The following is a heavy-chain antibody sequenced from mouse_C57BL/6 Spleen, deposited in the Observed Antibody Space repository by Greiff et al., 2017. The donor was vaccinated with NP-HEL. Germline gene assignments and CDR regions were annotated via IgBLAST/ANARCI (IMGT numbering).Heavy chain of an antibody. V-gene: IGHV1-9*01. CDR1: GYTFTGYW. Sequence: VQLQQSGAELMKPGASVKLSCKATGYTFTGYWIEWVKQRPGHGLEWIGEILPGSGSTNYNGKFKGKATFTADTSSNTAYMQLSSLTTEDSAIYYCARCDYDRLFAYWGQGTLVTVSA. J-gene: IGHJ3*01. D-gene: IGHD2-4*01. CDR3: ARCDYDRLFAY. CDR2: ILPGSGST.